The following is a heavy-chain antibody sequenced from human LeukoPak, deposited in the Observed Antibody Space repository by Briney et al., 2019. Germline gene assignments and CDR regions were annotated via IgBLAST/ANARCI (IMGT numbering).Heavy chain of an antibody. CDR3: ARGSYCGSTRCHGYYCMDV. J-gene: IGHJ6*03. Sequence: PSETLSLTYTVSGGSIGSGTYYWSWIRQPAGKGLEWIGHIYTTGWSTNYNPSLKSRVTISVDTSKNQFSLRLNSVTAADPAVYYCARGSYCGSTRCHGYYCMDVWGKGTAVTVSS. CDR1: GGSIGSGTYY. V-gene: IGHV4-61*09. D-gene: IGHD2-2*01. CDR2: IYTTGWST.